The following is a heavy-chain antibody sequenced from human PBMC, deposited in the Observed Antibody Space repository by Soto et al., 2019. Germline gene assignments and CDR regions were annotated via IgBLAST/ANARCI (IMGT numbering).Heavy chain of an antibody. Sequence: SETLSLTCTVSGGSLSSYYWSWIRRPPGRGLEWNASISYSGTTNYNSSLKSRVTISIDTSKNQFSLKFNSVTAADTAVYYCAREGYNFGPFDYWGQGALVTVSS. CDR3: AREGYNFGPFDY. J-gene: IGHJ4*02. D-gene: IGHD5-18*01. CDR2: ISYSGTT. CDR1: GGSLSSYY. V-gene: IGHV4-59*01.